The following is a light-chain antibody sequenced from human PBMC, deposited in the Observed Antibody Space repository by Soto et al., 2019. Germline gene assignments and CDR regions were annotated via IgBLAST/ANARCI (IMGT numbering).Light chain of an antibody. CDR3: QQYYSYPPLT. Sequence: AIRMTQSPSSLSASTGDRVTIACRASQDISSYLAWYQQKPGKAPKLLIYGASTLQNGVPSRFSGSGSGTDFTLTISCLQSEDFATYYCQQYYSYPPLTFGGGTKVEIK. CDR2: GAS. J-gene: IGKJ4*01. V-gene: IGKV1-8*01. CDR1: QDISSY.